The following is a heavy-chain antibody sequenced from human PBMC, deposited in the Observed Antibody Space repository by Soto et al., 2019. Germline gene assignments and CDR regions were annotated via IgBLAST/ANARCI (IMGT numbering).Heavy chain of an antibody. V-gene: IGHV4-30-2*01. D-gene: IGHD4-17*01. J-gene: IGHJ4*02. CDR3: PRLRVTTVDY. CDR1: GGSISSGGYS. CDR2: IYHSGST. Sequence: SETLSLTCAVSGGSISSGGYSWSWIRQPPGKGLEWIGYIYHSGSTYYNPSLKSRVTISVDRSKNQFSLKLSSVTAADTAVYYCPRLRVTTVDYWGPGTLVTVSS.